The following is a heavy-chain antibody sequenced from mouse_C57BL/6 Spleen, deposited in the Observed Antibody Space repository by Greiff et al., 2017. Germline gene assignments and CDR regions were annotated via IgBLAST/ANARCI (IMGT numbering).Heavy chain of an antibody. CDR2: IYPGDGDT. CDR3: ARRGPGRYFDV. V-gene: IGHV1-80*01. Sequence: QVHVKQSGAELVKPGASVKISCKASGYAFSSYWMNWVKQRPGKGLEWIGQIYPGDGDTNYNGNFKGKATLTADKSSSTAYLQRSSLTSEDSAVYFWARRGPGRYFDVWGTGTTVTVSS. CDR1: GYAFSSYW. J-gene: IGHJ1*03.